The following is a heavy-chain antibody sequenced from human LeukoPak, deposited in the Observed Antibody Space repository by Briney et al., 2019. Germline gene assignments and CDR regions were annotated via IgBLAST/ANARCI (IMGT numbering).Heavy chain of an antibody. CDR3: ARRYCSSTSCYTNWFDP. CDR2: ISAYNDNT. V-gene: IGHV1-18*01. J-gene: IGHJ5*02. D-gene: IGHD2-2*02. CDR1: GYTFTSYG. Sequence: GASVKVSCKASGYTFTSYGFSWVRQAPGQGLEWMGWISAYNDNTNYARKLQGRVTMTTDTSTGTAYMELRSLTSDDTAVYYCARRYCSSTSCYTNWFDPWGQGTLVTVSS.